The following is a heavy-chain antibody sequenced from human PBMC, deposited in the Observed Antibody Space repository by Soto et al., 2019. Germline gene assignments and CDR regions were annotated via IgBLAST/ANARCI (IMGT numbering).Heavy chain of an antibody. Sequence: SVKVSCKASGFTFTSCAVQWVRQARGQRLEWIGWIVVGSGNTNYAQKFQERVTITRDMSTSTAYMELSSLRSEDTAVYYCAADYGYSSSSGTFDIWGQGTMVTVSS. CDR1: GFTFTSCA. CDR3: AADYGYSSSSGTFDI. J-gene: IGHJ3*02. D-gene: IGHD6-6*01. CDR2: IVVGSGNT. V-gene: IGHV1-58*01.